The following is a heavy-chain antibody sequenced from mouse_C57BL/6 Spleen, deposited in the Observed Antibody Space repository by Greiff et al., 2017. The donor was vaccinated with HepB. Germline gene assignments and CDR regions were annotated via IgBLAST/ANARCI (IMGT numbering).Heavy chain of an antibody. J-gene: IGHJ2*01. Sequence: QVQLKQPGAELVRPGSSVKLSCKASGYTFTSYWMHWVKQRPIQGLEWIGNIDPSDSETHYNQKFKDKATLTVDKSSSTAYMQLSSLTSEDSAVYYCAIEIYYYGSSRGNYWGQGTTLTVSS. CDR3: AIEIYYYGSSRGNY. CDR2: IDPSDSET. CDR1: GYTFTSYW. D-gene: IGHD1-1*01. V-gene: IGHV1-52*01.